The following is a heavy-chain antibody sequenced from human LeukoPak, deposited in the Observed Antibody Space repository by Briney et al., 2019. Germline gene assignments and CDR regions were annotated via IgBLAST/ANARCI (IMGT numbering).Heavy chain of an antibody. Sequence: SETLSLTCTVSGGSISSYYWSWIRQPPGKGLEWIGYIYYSGSTNYNPSLKSRVTISVDTSKNQFSLKFNSVTAADTAVYYCAREGARSTVTLNAFDIWGHGTMVTVSS. CDR1: GGSISSYY. V-gene: IGHV4-59*12. CDR3: AREGARSTVTLNAFDI. J-gene: IGHJ3*02. D-gene: IGHD4-17*01. CDR2: IYYSGST.